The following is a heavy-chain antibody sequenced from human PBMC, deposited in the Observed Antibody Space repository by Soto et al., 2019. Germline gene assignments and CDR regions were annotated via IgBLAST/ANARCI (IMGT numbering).Heavy chain of an antibody. CDR1: GGSSGNSSYC. CDR3: ARLPATAIIDY. CDR2: IYYSGST. V-gene: IGHV4-39*01. D-gene: IGHD2-2*02. J-gene: IGHJ4*02. Sequence: PSGTMSLACTVSGGSSGNSSYCRGRIRQPPGKGLEWIGSIYYSGSTYYNPSLKSRVTISVDTSKNQFSLKLSSVTAADTAVYYCARLPATAIIDYWGQGTLVTVSS.